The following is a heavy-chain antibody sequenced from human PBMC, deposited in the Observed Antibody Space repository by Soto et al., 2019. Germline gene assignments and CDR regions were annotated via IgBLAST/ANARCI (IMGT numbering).Heavy chain of an antibody. CDR1: GGTFSSYT. D-gene: IGHD5-12*01. V-gene: IGHV1-69*02. CDR3: ANPGNSAHQKPASHLLRFDL. Sequence: QVQLVQSGAEVKKPGSSVKVSCKASGGTFSSYTISWVRQAPGQGLEWMGRIIPILGIANYAQKFQGRVTITPAKTPITAHKELTSLKTEDTALFSCANPGNSAHQKPASHLLRFDLRGQGPPVPLSP. CDR2: IIPILGIA. J-gene: IGHJ4*03.